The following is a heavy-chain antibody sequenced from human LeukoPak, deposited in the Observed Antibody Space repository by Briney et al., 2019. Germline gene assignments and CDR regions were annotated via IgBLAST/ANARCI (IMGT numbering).Heavy chain of an antibody. CDR2: IYGGGPT. CDR1: GFTVSRNY. J-gene: IGHJ3*02. D-gene: IGHD1-14*01. V-gene: IGHV3-53*01. CDR3: ARDLGIAGTTHAFDI. Sequence: GASLRLSCAASGFTVSRNYMSWVRQAPGRGLECVSVIYGGGPTYYADSVKGRFTISRDTSKNTLYLQMNSLRAEDTAVYFCARDLGIAGTTHAFDIWGQGTMVTVSS.